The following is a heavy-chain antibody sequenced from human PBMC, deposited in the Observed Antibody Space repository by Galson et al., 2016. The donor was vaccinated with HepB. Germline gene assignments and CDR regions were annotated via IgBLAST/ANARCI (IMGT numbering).Heavy chain of an antibody. CDR3: ARDHGPVSHNLYFYYYMDV. CDR1: GYTFSDYY. CDR2: IHPKNGGT. J-gene: IGHJ6*03. V-gene: IGHV1-2*06. D-gene: IGHD1-1*01. Sequence: SVTVSCKASGYTFSDYYIHWVRQAPGQGIQWMGRIHPKNGGTNYAQKFQGRVTMTGDTSITTVYIELISLKSNDTPVYYCARDHGPVSHNLYFYYYMDVWGKGTTFTVSS.